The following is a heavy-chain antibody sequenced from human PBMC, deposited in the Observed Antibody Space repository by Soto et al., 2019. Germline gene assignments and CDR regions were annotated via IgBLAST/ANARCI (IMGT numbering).Heavy chain of an antibody. D-gene: IGHD2-2*01. Sequence: SDTLSLTCAVSGGSISSGDYFWRGVQQPPXKGLEWIGYFYHSGSTYYNPPIKSRVTISVDRSKNQCSVKLSSVTAADTAVYYCARVAGCSSTSFNRSACYYYYGMDVWGQGTTVTVSS. CDR3: ARVAGCSSTSFNRSACYYYYGMDV. CDR1: GGSISSGDYF. CDR2: FYHSGST. V-gene: IGHV4-30-2*01. J-gene: IGHJ6*02.